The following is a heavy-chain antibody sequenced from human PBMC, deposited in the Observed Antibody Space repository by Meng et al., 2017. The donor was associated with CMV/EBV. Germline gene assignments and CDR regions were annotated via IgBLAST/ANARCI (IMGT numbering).Heavy chain of an antibody. V-gene: IGHV1-18*01. J-gene: IGHJ5*02. Sequence: ASVKVSCKASGYTFTSYGISWVRQAPGQGLEWMGWISAYNGSTNYAQKLQGRVTMTTDTSTSTAYMELRSLRSDDTAVYYCARWSSLTGTRGNWFDPWGQGTLVTVSS. D-gene: IGHD1-7*01. CDR1: GYTFTSYG. CDR2: ISAYNGST. CDR3: ARWSSLTGTRGNWFDP.